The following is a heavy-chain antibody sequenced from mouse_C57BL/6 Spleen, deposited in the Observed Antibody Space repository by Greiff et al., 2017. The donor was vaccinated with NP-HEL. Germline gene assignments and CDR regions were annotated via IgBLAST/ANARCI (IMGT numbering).Heavy chain of an antibody. V-gene: IGHV1-85*01. CDR1: GYTFTSYD. CDR3: ARENLYYDQSPLDY. J-gene: IGHJ2*01. D-gene: IGHD2-4*01. CDR2: IYPRDGSA. Sequence: VQLQQSGPELVKPGASVKLSCKASGYTFTSYDINWVKQRPGQGLEWIGWIYPRDGSAKYNEKFKGKATLTVAPSSSTAYMELHSLTSEDSAVYFCARENLYYDQSPLDYWGQGTTLTVSS.